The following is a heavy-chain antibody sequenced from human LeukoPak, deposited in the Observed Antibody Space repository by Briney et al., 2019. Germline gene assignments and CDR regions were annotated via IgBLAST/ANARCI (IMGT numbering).Heavy chain of an antibody. CDR1: GFIFSSYA. CDR2: LRGNGVT. CDR3: AKAGWVSSADAVL. Sequence: GGSLRLSCAASGFIFSSYAMSWVREAPARGLEWVSSLRGNGVTFYADSVKGRFTLSRDESRNTVYLQLNNLRVEDTAVYYCAKAGWVSSADAVLWGQGTVVTVSS. V-gene: IGHV3-23*01. J-gene: IGHJ4*02. D-gene: IGHD3-16*01.